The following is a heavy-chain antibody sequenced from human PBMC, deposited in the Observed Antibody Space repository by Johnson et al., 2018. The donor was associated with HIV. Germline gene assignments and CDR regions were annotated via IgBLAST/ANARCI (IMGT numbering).Heavy chain of an antibody. D-gene: IGHD1-26*01. CDR3: AKGASTTTSCKGPSDF. V-gene: IGHV3-23*04. Sequence: MQLVESGGGVVQPGGSLRLSCAASGFTFSSYAMSWVRQAPGKGLEWVSAISGSGGSTYYADSVKGRFTISRDNSKNTLYLQMNSLRVEDTAVFYCAKGASTTTSCKGPSDFWGQGTLVTVSS. CDR1: GFTFSSYA. CDR2: ISGSGGST. J-gene: IGHJ3*01.